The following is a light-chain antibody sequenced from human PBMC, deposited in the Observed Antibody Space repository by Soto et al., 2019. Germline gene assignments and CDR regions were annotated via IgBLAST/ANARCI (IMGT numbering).Light chain of an antibody. Sequence: SYFVTQPPSVSVAPGQTARITCGGNKIGGKSVHWYQQKPGQAPVLVVFDDSDRPSGIPERFSGSNSGNTATLIISRVEAGDEADYYCQVWDSPSDQGVFGGGTKLTVL. J-gene: IGLJ3*02. CDR3: QVWDSPSDQGV. V-gene: IGLV3-21*02. CDR2: DDS. CDR1: KIGGKS.